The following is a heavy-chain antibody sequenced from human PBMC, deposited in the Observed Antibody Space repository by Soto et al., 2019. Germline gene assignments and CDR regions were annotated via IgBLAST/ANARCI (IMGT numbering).Heavy chain of an antibody. D-gene: IGHD2-8*01. V-gene: IGHV3-53*02. Sequence: EVQLVETGGGLIQPGGSLRLSCAASGFSVGSNYMTWVRQSPGKGLEWVSLIYSNGDTDYADSVKGRFSISRDNFKNTLYLQMKDRRAEDTAVYHCARKSDSSPVPEADGVWGRGTLVTVSS. J-gene: IGHJ4*02. CDR2: IYSNGDT. CDR1: GFSVGSNY. CDR3: ARKSDSSPVPEADGV.